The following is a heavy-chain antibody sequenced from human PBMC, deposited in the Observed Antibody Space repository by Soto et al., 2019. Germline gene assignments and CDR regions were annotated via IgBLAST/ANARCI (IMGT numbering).Heavy chain of an antibody. CDR3: ARQIVIVPWNNYYYGMDV. V-gene: IGHV3-11*06. Sequence: VGSLRLSCAASGFSFGDSYMSWIRQSAGKGLEWLSYISGGSSYTKYAESVKGRFTISRDNSRNTLYLQVNGLRAEDTAVYYCARQIVIVPWNNYYYGMDVWGQGTTVTVSS. J-gene: IGHJ6*02. CDR1: GFSFGDSY. CDR2: ISGGSSYT. D-gene: IGHD2-2*01.